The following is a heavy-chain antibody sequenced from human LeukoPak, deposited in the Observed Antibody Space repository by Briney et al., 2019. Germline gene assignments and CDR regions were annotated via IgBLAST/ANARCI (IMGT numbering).Heavy chain of an antibody. J-gene: IGHJ4*02. CDR1: GYTFTIYD. D-gene: IGHD3-9*01. Sequence: ASVTVSCTASGYTFTIYDINWVRQAPGQGLAWMGWMNPNSGNTGYAQKCQGRVTMTRNTSISTAYMELSSLRSEGTAVYCCARTEAVRYCDWLLFNKGNRDARYYFDYWGQGTLVTVSS. V-gene: IGHV1-8*01. CDR3: ARTEAVRYCDWLLFNKGNRDARYYFDY. CDR2: MNPNSGNT.